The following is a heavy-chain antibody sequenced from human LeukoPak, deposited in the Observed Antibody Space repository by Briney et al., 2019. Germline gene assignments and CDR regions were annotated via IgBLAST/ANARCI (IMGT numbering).Heavy chain of an antibody. V-gene: IGHV3-23*01. D-gene: IGHD3-10*01. J-gene: IGHJ4*02. CDR2: ISGSGGST. CDR1: GFTFSSYA. Sequence: GGSLRLSCAASGFTFSSYAMSWVRQAPGKGLEWVSAISGSGGSTYYADSVKGRFTISRDNSKNTLYLQMNSLRAEDTAIYYCAKGFGGSGSYYCPFDYWSQGTLVTVSS. CDR3: AKGFGGSGSYYCPFDY.